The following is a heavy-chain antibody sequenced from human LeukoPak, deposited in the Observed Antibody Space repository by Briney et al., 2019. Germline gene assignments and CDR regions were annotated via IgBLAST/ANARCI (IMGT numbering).Heavy chain of an antibody. CDR1: GYSFTSYW. CDR2: IYPGDSDT. J-gene: IGHJ4*02. Sequence: SGEFLKISSKGSGYSFTSYWIGWVRQMPGKGLEWLGIIYPGDSDTRYSPSFQGQVTISADKSISTAYLQWSSLKASDTAMYCCARLYYYDSSGYYWGYYFDYWGQGTLVTVSS. CDR3: ARLYYYDSSGYYWGYYFDY. V-gene: IGHV5-51*01. D-gene: IGHD3-22*01.